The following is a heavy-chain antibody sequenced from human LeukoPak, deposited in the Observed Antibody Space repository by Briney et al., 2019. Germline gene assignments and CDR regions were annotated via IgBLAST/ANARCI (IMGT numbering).Heavy chain of an antibody. Sequence: GGSLLLSCAASGFTFSSYSMNWVRQAPGKGLEWVSSISSSSSYIYYADSVKGRFTISRDNAKNSLYLQMNSLRAEDTAVYYCARDRIFGVVIMSGFDYWGQGTLVTVSS. D-gene: IGHD3-3*02. CDR1: GFTFSSYS. CDR2: ISSSSSYI. V-gene: IGHV3-21*01. J-gene: IGHJ4*02. CDR3: ARDRIFGVVIMSGFDY.